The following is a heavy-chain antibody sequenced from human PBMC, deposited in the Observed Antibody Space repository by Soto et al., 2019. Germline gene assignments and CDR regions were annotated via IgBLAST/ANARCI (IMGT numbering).Heavy chain of an antibody. D-gene: IGHD6-6*01. CDR2: IYYSGST. CDR3: ARSPIAARPIGMVDI. CDR1: GGSISSSSYY. V-gene: IGHV4-39*01. Sequence: SETVSLTCTVSGGSISSSSYYWGWIRQPPGKGLEWIGSIYYSGSTYYNPSLKSRVTISVDTSKNQFSLKLSSVTAADTAVYYCARSPIAARPIGMVDIWGQGTMVTVSS. J-gene: IGHJ3*02.